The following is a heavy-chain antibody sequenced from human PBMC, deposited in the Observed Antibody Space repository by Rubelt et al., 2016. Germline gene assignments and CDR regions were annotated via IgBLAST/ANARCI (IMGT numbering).Heavy chain of an antibody. CDR1: GYTFTSYG. Sequence: QVQLVQSGAEVKKPGASVKVSCKASGYTFTSYGISWVRQAPGQGLEWMGWISAYNGNTSYAQKVPGRVTITTDTPTSTAYRGLRSLRSDDTAVYYCARERDDYGDYWGQGTLVTVSS. CDR2: ISAYNGNT. J-gene: IGHJ4*02. D-gene: IGHD5-24*01. V-gene: IGHV1-18*01. CDR3: ARERDDYGDY.